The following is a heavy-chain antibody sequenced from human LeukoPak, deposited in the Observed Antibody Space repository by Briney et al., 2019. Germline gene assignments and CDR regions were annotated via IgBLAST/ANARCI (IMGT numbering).Heavy chain of an antibody. CDR1: RLSFSNSW. V-gene: IGHV3-7*04. Sequence: GGTLRLSCTTSRLSFSNSWLNCVRQGPGKGLEWVAYINEDGSAKHTVDSVKGRFTISRDNAKNSLSLHMNILRAQTTAVNCCARDRGWLQCEYWGQGTLVSVAT. CDR2: INEDGSAK. J-gene: IGHJ4*02. D-gene: IGHD5-24*01. CDR3: ARDRGWLQCEY.